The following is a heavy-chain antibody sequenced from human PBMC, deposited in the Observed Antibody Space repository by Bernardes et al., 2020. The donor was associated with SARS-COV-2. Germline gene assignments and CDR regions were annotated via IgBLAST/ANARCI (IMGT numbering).Heavy chain of an antibody. J-gene: IGHJ4*02. V-gene: IGHV3-23*01. CDR3: AKANLRFLGWLLHFDS. D-gene: IGHD3-3*01. CDR2: ISGGGGKT. Sequence: GGTLRLSCAASGFTFSDFAMSWVRQAPGKGLEWVSSISGGGGKTYYADSVEGRFTISRDNSKNTLYLQINSLRAEDTAVYYCAKANLRFLGWLLHFDSWGQGTLVAVSS. CDR1: GFTFSDFA.